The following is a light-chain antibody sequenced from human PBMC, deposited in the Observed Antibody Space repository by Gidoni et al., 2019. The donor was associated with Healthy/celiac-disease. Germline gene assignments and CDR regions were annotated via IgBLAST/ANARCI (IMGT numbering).Light chain of an antibody. V-gene: IGKV1-39*01. CDR2: AAS. J-gene: IGKJ3*01. Sequence: DLQMTQSPSSLSASVGDRVTITCRASQSISSYLNWYQQKPGKAPKLLIYAASSLQSGVPSRFSGSGSGTDFTLTISSLQPEDFATYYCQQSYSTPFTFXPXTKVDIK. CDR3: QQSYSTPFT. CDR1: QSISSY.